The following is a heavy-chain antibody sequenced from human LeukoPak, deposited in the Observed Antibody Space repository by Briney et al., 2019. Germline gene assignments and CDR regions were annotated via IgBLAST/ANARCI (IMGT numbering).Heavy chain of an antibody. CDR3: ARGVGCSSTSCYFVFDY. D-gene: IGHD2-2*01. Sequence: PSETLSLTCTVSGGSISSHYWSWIRQPPGKGLGWIGYIYYSGSTNYNPSLKSRVTISVDTSKNQFSLKLSSVTAADTAVYYCARGVGCSSTSCYFVFDYWGQGTLVTVSS. CDR1: GGSISSHY. J-gene: IGHJ4*02. V-gene: IGHV4-59*11. CDR2: IYYSGST.